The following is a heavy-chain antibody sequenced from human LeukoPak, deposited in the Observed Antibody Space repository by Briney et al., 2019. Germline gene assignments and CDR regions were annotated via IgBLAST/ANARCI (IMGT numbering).Heavy chain of an antibody. V-gene: IGHV4-59*11. Sequence: LETLSLTCTVYGGSISSHYWSWIRQPPGKGLEWIGYIYYSGSTNYNPPLKSRVTISEDTSKNQFSLKLSSVTPGHRAVYYFARDKNDFWSGYYRGGYYYDYYMDVWGKGTTVTVSS. CDR1: GGSISSHY. D-gene: IGHD3-3*01. CDR3: ARDKNDFWSGYYRGGYYYDYYMDV. CDR2: IYYSGST. J-gene: IGHJ6*03.